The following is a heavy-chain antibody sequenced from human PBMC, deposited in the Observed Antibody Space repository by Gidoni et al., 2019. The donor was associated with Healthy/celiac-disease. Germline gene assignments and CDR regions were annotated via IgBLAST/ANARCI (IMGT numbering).Heavy chain of an antibody. CDR3: ARLTLDGYGDHGGWFDP. J-gene: IGHJ5*02. CDR1: GGSISSSSYY. V-gene: IGHV4-39*01. Sequence: QLQLQESGPGLVKPSETLSLTCTVSGGSISSSSYYWGWIRQPPGKGLEWIGSIYYSGSTYYNPSLKSRVTISVDTSKNQFSLKLSSVTAADTAVYYCARLTLDGYGDHGGWFDPWGQGTLVTVSS. CDR2: IYYSGST. D-gene: IGHD4-17*01.